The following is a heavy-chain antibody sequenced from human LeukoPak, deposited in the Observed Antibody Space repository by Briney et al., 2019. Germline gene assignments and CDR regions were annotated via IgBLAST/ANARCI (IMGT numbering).Heavy chain of an antibody. CDR3: TTVWRWELLYYWEDMFDY. V-gene: IGHV3-15*01. CDR1: GFTFSNAW. J-gene: IGHJ4*02. CDR2: IKSKTDGGTT. D-gene: IGHD1-26*01. Sequence: PGGSLRLSCAASGFTFSNAWMSWVRQAPGKGLEWVGRIKSKTDGGTTDYAAPVKGRFTISRDDSKNTLYLQMNSLKTEDTAVYYCTTVWRWELLYYWEDMFDYWGQGTLVTVSS.